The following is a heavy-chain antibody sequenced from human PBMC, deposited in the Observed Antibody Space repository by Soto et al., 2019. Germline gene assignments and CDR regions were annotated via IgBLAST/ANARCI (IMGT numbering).Heavy chain of an antibody. V-gene: IGHV5-51*01. J-gene: IGHJ6*02. CDR2: IYPGNSEI. Sequence: GESMKISCKGCGYSFTSYWILWVGQMTGKGRECMGIIYPGNSEIRYSPAYQDNIPFPADKSITTADPHWSSVKVSDTAMYYCARLEILVNGMDVWGQGTTVTVSS. D-gene: IGHD2-8*02. CDR1: GYSFTSYW. CDR3: ARLEILVNGMDV.